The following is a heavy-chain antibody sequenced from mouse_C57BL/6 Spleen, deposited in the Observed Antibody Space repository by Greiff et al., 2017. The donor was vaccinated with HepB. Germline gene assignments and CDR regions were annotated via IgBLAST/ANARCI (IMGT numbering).Heavy chain of an antibody. CDR2: IYPGDGDT. CDR1: GYAFSSYW. Sequence: QVQLQQSGAELVKPGASVKISCKASGYAFSSYWMNWVKQRPGKGLEWIGQIYPGDGDTNYNGKFKGKATLTADKSSSTAYMQLSSLTSEDSAVYFCARCNYGSSYDYWGQGTTLTVSS. CDR3: ARCNYGSSYDY. D-gene: IGHD1-1*01. V-gene: IGHV1-80*01. J-gene: IGHJ2*01.